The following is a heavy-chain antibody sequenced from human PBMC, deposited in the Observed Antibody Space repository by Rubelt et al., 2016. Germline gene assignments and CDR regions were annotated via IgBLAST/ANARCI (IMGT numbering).Heavy chain of an antibody. D-gene: IGHD2-2*01. CDR2: ISGSGDTI. J-gene: IGHJ5*02. V-gene: IGHV3-23*01. CDR1: GIAFSNSA. CDR3: AKPPLRDRESQLLLVPNH. Sequence: VQPGGSLRLSCAASGIAFSNSAMNWVRQAPGKGPEWVSAISGSGDTIYYADSVRGRFTMSRDNSKNTLYLQMNSLRVEDTAVYYCAKPPLRDRESQLLLVPNHWGQGTLVTVSS.